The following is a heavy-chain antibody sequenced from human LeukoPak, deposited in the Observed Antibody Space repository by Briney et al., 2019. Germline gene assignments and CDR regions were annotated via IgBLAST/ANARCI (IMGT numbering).Heavy chain of an antibody. Sequence: GGSLRLSCAASGLTFSSYGMHWVRQAPGKGLEWVAFIRYDGSNKSYADSVKGRFTISRDNSKNTLCLQMNSLRAEDTAVYYCARVYYYDSSGYLNPFDYWGQGTLVTVSS. V-gene: IGHV3-30*02. J-gene: IGHJ4*02. CDR2: IRYDGSNK. CDR1: GLTFSSYG. CDR3: ARVYYYDSSGYLNPFDY. D-gene: IGHD3-22*01.